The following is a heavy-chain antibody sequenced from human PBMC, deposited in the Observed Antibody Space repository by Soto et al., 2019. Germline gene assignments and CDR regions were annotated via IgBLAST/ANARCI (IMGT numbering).Heavy chain of an antibody. CDR1: GGSFSGYY. D-gene: IGHD5-18*01. CDR3: ARGGWIQLSKGYYHHDY. J-gene: IGHJ4*02. V-gene: IGHV4-34*01. Sequence: SETLSLTCAVYGGSFSGYYWYWIRQPPGKGLEWIGEINHSGSTNYNPSLKSRVTISVDTSKNQFSLKLTSVTAADTAVYYCARGGWIQLSKGYYHHDYWGQGTLVTVSS. CDR2: INHSGST.